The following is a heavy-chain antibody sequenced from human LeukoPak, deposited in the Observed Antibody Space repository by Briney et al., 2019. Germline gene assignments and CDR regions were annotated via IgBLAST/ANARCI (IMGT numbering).Heavy chain of an antibody. D-gene: IGHD6-13*01. CDR3: TRDQEQQLTNFDY. V-gene: IGHV3-49*04. J-gene: IGHJ4*02. CDR2: IRSKAYGGTT. CDR1: GFTFGDYA. Sequence: PGRSLRLSCTASGFTFGDYAMSWVRQAPGKGLEWVGFIRSKAYGGTTEYAASVKGRFTISRDDSKSIAYLQMNSLKTEDTAVYYCTRDQEQQLTNFDYWGQGTLATVSS.